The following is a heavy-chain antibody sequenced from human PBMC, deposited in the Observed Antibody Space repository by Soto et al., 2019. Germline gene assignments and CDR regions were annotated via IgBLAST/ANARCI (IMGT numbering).Heavy chain of an antibody. V-gene: IGHV3-66*01. CDR3: ASWHEREHAYDV. Sequence: EVQLVESGGGLVKPGGSLRLSCAAFGLTVSGTKYVAWVRQAPGKGLEWVSALYDVFGSFYADSVKGRFTTSSDRSKSTVYLQMNDLRPDDTAVYYCASWHEREHAYDVWGQGTTVIVSS. D-gene: IGHD1-1*01. CDR2: LYDVFGS. J-gene: IGHJ3*01. CDR1: GLTVSGTKY.